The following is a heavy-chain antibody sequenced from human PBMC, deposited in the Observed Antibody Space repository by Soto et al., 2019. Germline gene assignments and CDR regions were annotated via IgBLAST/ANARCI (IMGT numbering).Heavy chain of an antibody. D-gene: IGHD2-8*01. CDR2: IIPIFGTA. CDR3: ARASRWGYGTNGVSYDY. Sequence: GASVKVSCKASGGTFRSYAYSWLRQSPGQGLEWMGGIIPIFGTANYAQKFQGRIKITADESTNTAYMELSSQRSDDTAVYYCARASRWGYGTNGVSYDYWGQGTLVTVSS. J-gene: IGHJ4*02. CDR1: GGTFRSYA. V-gene: IGHV1-69*13.